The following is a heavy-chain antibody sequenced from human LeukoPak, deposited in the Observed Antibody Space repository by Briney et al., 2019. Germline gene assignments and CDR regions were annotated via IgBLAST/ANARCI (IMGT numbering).Heavy chain of an antibody. J-gene: IGHJ4*02. CDR3: AKDPPSPFSYGLGYY. Sequence: GGSLRLSCAASGFTVSSNYMSWVRQAPGKGLEWVSVIYSGGSTYYADSVKGRFTISRDNSESTVYLQMNNLTAADTAVYYCAKDPPSPFSYGLGYYWGQGTLVTVSS. V-gene: IGHV3-53*01. CDR1: GFTVSSNY. CDR2: IYSGGST. D-gene: IGHD5-18*01.